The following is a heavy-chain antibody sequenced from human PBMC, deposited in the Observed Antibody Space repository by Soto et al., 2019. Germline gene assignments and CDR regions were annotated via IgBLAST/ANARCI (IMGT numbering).Heavy chain of an antibody. CDR3: TTARGTYGAEYFQH. D-gene: IGHD4-17*01. V-gene: IGHV3-15*01. CDR1: GFTFTNAW. CDR2: IKSKSDGGTT. J-gene: IGHJ1*01. Sequence: KAGGSLRLSCAASGFTFTNAWMSWVRQAPGKGLEWVGRIKSKSDGGTTDYAAPVKGRFTISRDDSKNTLYLQMNSLKTEDTAVYYCTTARGTYGAEYFQHWGQGTLVTVSS.